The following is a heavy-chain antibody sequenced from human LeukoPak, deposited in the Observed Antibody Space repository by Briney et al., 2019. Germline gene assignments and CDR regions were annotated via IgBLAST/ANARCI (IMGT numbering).Heavy chain of an antibody. J-gene: IGHJ4*02. CDR1: GGSISNYN. CDR3: ARGYSSGRIDS. V-gene: IGHV4-59*01. D-gene: IGHD6-19*01. CDR2: IYYTGST. Sequence: PSETLSLTCTVSGGSISNYNWSWIRQPPGKGLEWIAYIYYTGSTNYNPSLKSRVTISVDTSKNQFSLKLSSVTAADTAVYHCARGYSSGRIDSWGQGTLVTVSS.